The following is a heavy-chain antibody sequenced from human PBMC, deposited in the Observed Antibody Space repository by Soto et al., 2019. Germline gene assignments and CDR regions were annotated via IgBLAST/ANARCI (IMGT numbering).Heavy chain of an antibody. CDR3: ARAPSDSSGYESGFNY. V-gene: IGHV1-46*01. J-gene: IGHJ4*02. CDR1: GYTFTSYY. CDR2: INPSGGST. Sequence: QVQLVQSGAEVKKPGASVKVSCKASGYTFTSYYMHWVRQAPGQGLEWMGIINPSGGSTSYAQKFQGRVTMTRDTSTSTVYMELSSLRSEDTAVYYCARAPSDSSGYESGFNYWGQGTLVTVSS. D-gene: IGHD3-22*01.